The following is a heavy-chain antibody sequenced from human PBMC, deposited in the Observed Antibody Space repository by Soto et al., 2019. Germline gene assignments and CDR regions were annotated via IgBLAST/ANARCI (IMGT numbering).Heavy chain of an antibody. CDR3: ARDGPNYSGYFDY. V-gene: IGHV1-69*13. J-gene: IGHJ4*02. Sequence: SVKVSCKASGGTFSSYAISWVRQAPGQGLEWMGGIIPIFGTANYAQKFQGRVTITADESTSTAYMELSSLRSEDTAVYYCARDGPNYSGYFDYWGQGTLVTVSS. D-gene: IGHD1-26*01. CDR1: GGTFSSYA. CDR2: IIPIFGTA.